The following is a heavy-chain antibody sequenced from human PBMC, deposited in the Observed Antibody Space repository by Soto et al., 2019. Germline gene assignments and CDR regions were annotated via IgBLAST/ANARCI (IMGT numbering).Heavy chain of an antibody. CDR2: IYYSGST. J-gene: IGHJ4*02. V-gene: IGHV4-39*01. CDR1: GGSISSSSYY. CDR3: ARRPSGIAAAGLVRGRDY. D-gene: IGHD6-13*01. Sequence: PSETLSLTCTVSGGSISSSSYYWGWIRQPPGKGLEWIGSIYYSGSTYYNPSLKSRVTISVDTSKNQFSLKLSSVTAADTAVYYCARRPSGIAAAGLVRGRDYWGQGTLVTVSS.